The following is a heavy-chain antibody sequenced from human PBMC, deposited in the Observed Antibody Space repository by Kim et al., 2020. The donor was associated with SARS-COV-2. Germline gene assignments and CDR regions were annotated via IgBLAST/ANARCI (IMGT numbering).Heavy chain of an antibody. V-gene: IGHV3-9*01. CDR1: GFTFGEYA. CDR3: AKAGGAGSYYNHYFDF. J-gene: IGHJ4*02. CDR2: ISWNADTI. Sequence: SLRLSCAASGFTFGEYAMHWVRQIPGKGLEWVSSISWNADTIGYADSVKGRFTISRDSAKNSLYLQMNSLRPEDTALYHCAKAGGAGSYYNHYFDFWGQGTLVTVSS. D-gene: IGHD3-10*01.